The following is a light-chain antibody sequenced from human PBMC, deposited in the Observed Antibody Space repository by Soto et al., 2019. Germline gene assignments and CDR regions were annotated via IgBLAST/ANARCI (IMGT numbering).Light chain of an antibody. Sequence: EIVMTQSPVTLSVSPGERAILSCRASPSVRTNLAWYQQKLGQPPRLLIYDASTRATGIPARFSGSGSGTEFALRISSLQSEDFATYYWQQYDGWPPGYTFGQGIKLESK. CDR2: DAS. CDR1: PSVRTN. J-gene: IGKJ2*01. V-gene: IGKV3-15*01. CDR3: QQYDGWPPGYT.